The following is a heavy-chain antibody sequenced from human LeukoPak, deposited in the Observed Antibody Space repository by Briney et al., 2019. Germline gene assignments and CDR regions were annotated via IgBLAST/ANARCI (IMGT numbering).Heavy chain of an antibody. CDR1: GGSLSGYY. Sequence: PSETVSLTCVVYGGSLSGYYWSWIRQPPGKGLEWIGEITQSGSTKYNPSLKSRVTISVDTSKNQFSLKLSSVTAADTAVYYCAREQCSGGSCYSIYYYYYMDVWGKGTTVTVSS. D-gene: IGHD2-15*01. V-gene: IGHV4-34*01. CDR3: AREQCSGGSCYSIYYYYYMDV. CDR2: ITQSGST. J-gene: IGHJ6*03.